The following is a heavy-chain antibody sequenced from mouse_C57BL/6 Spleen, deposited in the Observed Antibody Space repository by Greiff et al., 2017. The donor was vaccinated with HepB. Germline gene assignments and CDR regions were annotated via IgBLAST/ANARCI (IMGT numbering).Heavy chain of an antibody. D-gene: IGHD1-1*01. CDR1: GFTFSDYG. CDR2: ISSGSSTI. J-gene: IGHJ3*01. CDR3: ARDYYGSRGAWFAY. Sequence: DVKLQESGGGLVKPGGSLKLSCAASGFTFSDYGMHWVRQAPEKGLEWVAYISSGSSTIYYADTVKGRFTISRDNAKNTLFLQMTSLRSEDTAMYYCARDYYGSRGAWFAYWGQGTLVTVSA. V-gene: IGHV5-17*01.